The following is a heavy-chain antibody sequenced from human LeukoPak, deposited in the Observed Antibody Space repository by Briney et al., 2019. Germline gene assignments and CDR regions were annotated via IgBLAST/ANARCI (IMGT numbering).Heavy chain of an antibody. CDR2: ISGSGGST. Sequence: PGGSLRLSCAASGFTVSSNYMSWVRQAPGKGLEWVSAISGSGGSTYYADSVKGRFTISRDNSKNTLYLQMSSLRAEDTAVYYCAKEVRAAAAEYFDYWGQGTLVTVSS. D-gene: IGHD6-13*01. CDR1: GFTVSSNY. J-gene: IGHJ4*02. CDR3: AKEVRAAAAEYFDY. V-gene: IGHV3-23*01.